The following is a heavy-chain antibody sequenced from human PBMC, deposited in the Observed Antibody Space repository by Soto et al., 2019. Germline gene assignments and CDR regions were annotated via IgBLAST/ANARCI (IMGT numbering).Heavy chain of an antibody. CDR3: ERVPDY. J-gene: IGHJ4*02. D-gene: IGHD2-2*01. Sequence: PSETLSLPCAVSGGSISSGGYSWSWIRQPPGKGLEWIGYMYHSGSTYYNPSLKSRVTISIDRSKNQFSLKLSSVTAADTAVYYCERVPDYWGQGILVSVSS. CDR1: GGSISSGGYS. V-gene: IGHV4-30-2*01. CDR2: MYHSGST.